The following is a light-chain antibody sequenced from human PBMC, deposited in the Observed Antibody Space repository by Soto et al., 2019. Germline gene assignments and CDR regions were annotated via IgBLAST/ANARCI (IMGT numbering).Light chain of an antibody. CDR3: HQRSNSPLT. Sequence: NVLPHSPTTMSXXPGEXATVXXRASQSVSSYLAWYEQKPGQVPGVLIYDASNRATGMPARFSGSGSGTDFTLTISSLEPEDFAVYYCHQRSNSPLTFGGGTKVDI. J-gene: IGKJ4*01. CDR2: DAS. V-gene: IGKV3-11*01. CDR1: QSVSSY.